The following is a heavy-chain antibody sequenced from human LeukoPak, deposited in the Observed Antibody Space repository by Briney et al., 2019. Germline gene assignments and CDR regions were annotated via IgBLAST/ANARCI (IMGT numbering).Heavy chain of an antibody. J-gene: IGHJ6*02. CDR1: RYTFTGYY. CDR3: ARDQGYCSSTSCYATIYYYYGMDV. D-gene: IGHD2-2*01. Sequence: ASVKASCNASRYTFTGYYMHWVRRSPGHGLECRGWINPNSGGTDYAQKFQGRVTMTRDTSISTAYMELSRLRSDDTAVYYCARDQGYCSSTSCYATIYYYYGMDVWGQGNTVNVSS. CDR2: INPNSGGT. V-gene: IGHV1-2*02.